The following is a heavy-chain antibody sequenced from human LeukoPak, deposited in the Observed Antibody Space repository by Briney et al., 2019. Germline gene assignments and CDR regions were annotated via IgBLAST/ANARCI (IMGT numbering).Heavy chain of an antibody. J-gene: IGHJ1*01. CDR1: GFTFRIYG. D-gene: IGHD1-26*01. CDR2: IRDDGNRK. V-gene: IGHV3-30*02. CDR3: ARDGANSLFQGGAYFVD. Sequence: GGSLRLSCVASGFTFRIYGMHWVRQAPGKGLEWVAFIRDDGNRKFCGDSVKGRFTISRDNPRNTLYLQLHSLRHEDTAVYYCARDGANSLFQGGAYFVDWGQGALVTVSS.